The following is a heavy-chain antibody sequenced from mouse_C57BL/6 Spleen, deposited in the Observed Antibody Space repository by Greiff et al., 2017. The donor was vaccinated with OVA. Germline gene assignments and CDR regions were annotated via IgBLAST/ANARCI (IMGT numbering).Heavy chain of an antibody. D-gene: IGHD2-3*01. CDR3: ARGNDGNWYFYV. J-gene: IGHJ1*03. V-gene: IGHV1-81*01. CDR2: IYPRSGNT. CDR1: GYTFTSYG. Sequence: QVQLKESGAELARPGASVKLSCKASGYTFTSYGISWVQQRTGQGLEWIGAIYPRSGNTYYTEKFKGKATLTADKSSSTAYLELRSLTSEDSAVYFCARGNDGNWYFYVWGTGTTVTVSS.